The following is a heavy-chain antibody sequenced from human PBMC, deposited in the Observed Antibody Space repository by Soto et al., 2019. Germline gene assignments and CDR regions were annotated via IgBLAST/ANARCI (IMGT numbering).Heavy chain of an antibody. CDR1: GFVFSDYA. J-gene: IGHJ4*02. V-gene: IGHV3-23*01. CDR3: ASVPIWCGSSSCYTEGFDS. Sequence: EVQLLDSGGGWVQPGGSLRLSCVASGFVFSDYAMSWVRQAPGKGLEWVSAISAGGSDTYYADSVKGRFTVSRVNSKNMLYLQMNTLRAEDTAIYYCASVPIWCGSSSCYTEGFDSWGQGTLVTVSS. CDR2: ISAGGSDT. D-gene: IGHD2-2*01.